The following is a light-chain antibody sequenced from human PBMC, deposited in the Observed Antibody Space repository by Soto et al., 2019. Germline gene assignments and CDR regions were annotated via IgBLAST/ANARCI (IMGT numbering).Light chain of an antibody. CDR1: SSDVDGYDF. V-gene: IGLV2-14*01. CDR2: YVT. J-gene: IGLJ3*02. CDR3: SSYTSSSTWV. Sequence: QSALTQPASVSGSPGQSITISCTGTSSDVDGYDFVSWYQQHPGEVPKLMIYYVTNRPSGVSNRFSGSKSGNTASLTISGLQAEDEADYYCSSYTSSSTWVFGGGTKLTVL.